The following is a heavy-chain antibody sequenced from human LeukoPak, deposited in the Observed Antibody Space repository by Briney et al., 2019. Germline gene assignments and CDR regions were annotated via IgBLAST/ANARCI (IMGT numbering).Heavy chain of an antibody. CDR2: IDPNNGGT. J-gene: IGHJ1*01. CDR1: GYTFTGYY. D-gene: IGHD3-16*01. Sequence: ASVKVSCKASGYTFTGYYMHWVRQAPGQGLEWMGFIDPNNGGTNYAQKFQGRITLSRDTSISTAYMELSSLRSEDTAVYHCARDEGGWGQGTLVTVSS. V-gene: IGHV1-2*02. CDR3: ARDEGG.